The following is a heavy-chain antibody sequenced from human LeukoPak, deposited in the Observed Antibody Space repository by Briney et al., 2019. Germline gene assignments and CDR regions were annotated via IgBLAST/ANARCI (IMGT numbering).Heavy chain of an antibody. V-gene: IGHV1-18*01. D-gene: IGHD6-19*01. Sequence: NLQGRVTMTTDTSTTTAYIELRSLRSDDTAVYYCARGGSATNYLDYWGQGTLVTVSS. J-gene: IGHJ4*02. CDR3: ARGGSATNYLDY.